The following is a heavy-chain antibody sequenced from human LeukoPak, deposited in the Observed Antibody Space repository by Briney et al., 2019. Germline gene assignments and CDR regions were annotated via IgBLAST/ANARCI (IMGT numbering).Heavy chain of an antibody. J-gene: IGHJ4*02. CDR1: GYSFTSYW. CDR3: ARFEAYSGSYYPFDY. D-gene: IGHD1-26*01. CDR2: IYPGDSDT. V-gene: IGHV5-51*01. Sequence: GESLKISCKGSGYSFTSYWIGWVRQMPGKGLEWMEIIYPGDSDTRYSPSFQGQVTISADKSISTAYLQWSSLKASDTAMYYCARFEAYSGSYYPFDYWGQGTLVTVSS.